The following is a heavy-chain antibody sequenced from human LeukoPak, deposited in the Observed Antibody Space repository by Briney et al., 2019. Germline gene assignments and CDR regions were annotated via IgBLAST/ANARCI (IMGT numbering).Heavy chain of an antibody. J-gene: IGHJ3*02. D-gene: IGHD3-16*02. V-gene: IGHV3-21*01. CDR1: GFTFSSYS. Sequence: GGSLRLSCAASGFTFSSYSMNWVRQAPGKGLEWVSSISSSSSYIYYADSVKGRFTISRDNAKNSLYLQMNSLSAEDTAVYYCASIPYDYVWGSYRYPNDAFDIWGQGTMVTVSS. CDR3: ASIPYDYVWGSYRYPNDAFDI. CDR2: ISSSSSYI.